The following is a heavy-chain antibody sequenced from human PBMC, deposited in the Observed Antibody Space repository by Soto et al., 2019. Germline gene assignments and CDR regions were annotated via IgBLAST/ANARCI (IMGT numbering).Heavy chain of an antibody. CDR1: GFTFSSYA. J-gene: IGHJ3*02. Sequence: GGSLRLSCAASGFTFSSYAMSWVRQAPGKGLEWVSAISGSGGSTYYADSVKGRFTISRDNSKNTLYLQMNSLRAEDTAVYYCTTDPIAVAGPDAFDIWGQGTMVTVSS. D-gene: IGHD6-19*01. CDR2: ISGSGGST. V-gene: IGHV3-23*01. CDR3: TTDPIAVAGPDAFDI.